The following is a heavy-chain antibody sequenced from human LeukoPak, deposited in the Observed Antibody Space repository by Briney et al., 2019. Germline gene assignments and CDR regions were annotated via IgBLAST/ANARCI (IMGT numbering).Heavy chain of an antibody. Sequence: SVKVSCKASGGTFSSYAISWVRQAPGQGLEWMGRITPILGIANYAQKFQGRVTITADKSTSTAYMELSSLRSEDTAVYYCARDVEMATFFDYWGQGTLVTVSS. CDR2: ITPILGIA. J-gene: IGHJ4*02. V-gene: IGHV1-69*04. CDR3: ARDVEMATFFDY. CDR1: GGTFSSYA. D-gene: IGHD5-24*01.